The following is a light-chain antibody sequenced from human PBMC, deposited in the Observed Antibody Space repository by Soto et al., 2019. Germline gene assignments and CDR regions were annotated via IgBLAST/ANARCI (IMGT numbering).Light chain of an antibody. CDR2: NVS. Sequence: QSALTQPASVSGSPGQSITISCTGASSDIGGYNHVSWYQQHPGKAPKLIIYNVSHRPSGVSTRFSGSKYGNTASLIIAGLQAEDEADYFCSSYTNTSPHVRFGGGTQLTVL. V-gene: IGLV2-14*03. CDR1: SSDIGGYNH. CDR3: SSYTNTSPHVR. J-gene: IGLJ2*01.